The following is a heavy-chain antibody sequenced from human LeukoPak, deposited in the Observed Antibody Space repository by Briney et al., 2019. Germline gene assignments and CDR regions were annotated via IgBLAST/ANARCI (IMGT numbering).Heavy chain of an antibody. Sequence: SVKVSCKASGGTFSSYAISWVRQAPGQGLEWMGGIIPIFGTANYAQKFQGRVTITTDESTSTAYMELSGLRSEDTAVYYCARWGDYYYDSSGYSGWGQGTLVTVSS. V-gene: IGHV1-69*05. CDR3: ARWGDYYYDSSGYSG. J-gene: IGHJ4*02. CDR1: GGTFSSYA. D-gene: IGHD3-22*01. CDR2: IIPIFGTA.